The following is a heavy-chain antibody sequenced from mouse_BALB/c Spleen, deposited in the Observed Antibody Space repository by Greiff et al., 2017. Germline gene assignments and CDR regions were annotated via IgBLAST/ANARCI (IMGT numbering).Heavy chain of an antibody. J-gene: IGHJ3*01. Sequence: QVQLQQPGAELVRPGASVKLSCTASGYTFTSYWINWVKQRPGQGLEWIGNIYPSDSYTNYNQKFKDKATLTVDNSSSTAYMQHSSPTSEDSAVYYCTRGGDYDSWFAYWGQGTLVTVSA. V-gene: IGHV1-69*02. CDR2: IYPSDSYT. CDR3: TRGGDYDSWFAY. D-gene: IGHD2-4*01. CDR1: GYTFTSYW.